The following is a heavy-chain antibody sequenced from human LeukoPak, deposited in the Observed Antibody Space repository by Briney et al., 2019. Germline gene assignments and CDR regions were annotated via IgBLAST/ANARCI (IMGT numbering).Heavy chain of an antibody. J-gene: IGHJ4*02. D-gene: IGHD3-3*01. CDR3: AFTYYDFWSGGNFDY. CDR2: IYHSGST. Sequence: SETLSLTCTVSGYSISSGYYWGWIRQPPGKGLEWIGSIYHSGSTYYNPSLKSRVTISVDTSKNQFSLKLSSVTAADTAVYYCAFTYYDFWSGGNFDYWGQGTLVTVSS. CDR1: GYSISSGYY. V-gene: IGHV4-38-2*02.